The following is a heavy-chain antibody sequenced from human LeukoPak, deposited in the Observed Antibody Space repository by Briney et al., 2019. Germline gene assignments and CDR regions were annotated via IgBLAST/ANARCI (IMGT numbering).Heavy chain of an antibody. CDR1: GGSISSSSHY. V-gene: IGHV4-39*07. CDR2: IFYSGST. J-gene: IGHJ4*02. CDR3: ARTTHYDSSGPYY. Sequence: SETLSLTCTVSGGSISSSSHYWGWIRQSPGKGLEWIGSIFYSGSTFYNPSLKSRVTILVDTSKNEFSLKLSYVTAADTAVYYCARTTHYDSSGPYYWGQGTLVTVSS. D-gene: IGHD3-22*01.